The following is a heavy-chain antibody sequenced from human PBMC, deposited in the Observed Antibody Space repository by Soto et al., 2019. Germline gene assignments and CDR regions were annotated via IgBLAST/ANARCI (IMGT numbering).Heavy chain of an antibody. Sequence: GASVKASCKTSGYTFRSYTIAWVRQAPGQGLEWLGWISPDDGNTEYEQKFQGRVTMTADTLTNNAYMELRSLKYDGTAVYYCARVEAPFGESLHWGQGTPVTVSS. CDR2: ISPDDGNT. V-gene: IGHV1-18*01. D-gene: IGHD3-10*01. CDR1: GYTFRSYT. J-gene: IGHJ4*02. CDR3: ARVEAPFGESLH.